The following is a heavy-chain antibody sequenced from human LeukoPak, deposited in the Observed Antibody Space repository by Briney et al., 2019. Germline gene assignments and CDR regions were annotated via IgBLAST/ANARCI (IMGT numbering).Heavy chain of an antibody. CDR3: AGRAQTTGWSFDY. CDR1: GGSISSYY. Sequence: SGTLSLTCIVSGGSISSYYRSWIRQPAGKGLEWIGQIHTSGSTNYNPSLKSRVAMSVDTSKNQFSLELSSVTAADTAVYYCAGRAQTTGWSFDYWGQGALDTVSS. CDR2: IHTSGST. D-gene: IGHD6-19*01. J-gene: IGHJ4*02. V-gene: IGHV4-4*07.